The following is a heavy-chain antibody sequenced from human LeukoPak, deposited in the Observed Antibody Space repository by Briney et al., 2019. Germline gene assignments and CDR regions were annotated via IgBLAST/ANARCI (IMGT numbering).Heavy chain of an antibody. CDR1: GGTFSSYA. V-gene: IGHV1-69*06. J-gene: IGHJ4*02. Sequence: ASVKVSCKASGGTFSSYAISWVGQAPGQGLEWMGGIIPIFGTANYAQKFQGRVTITADKSTSTAYMELSSLRSEDTAVYYCARGIGGPYCGGDCSFDYWGQGTLVTVSS. CDR3: ARGIGGPYCGGDCSFDY. D-gene: IGHD2-21*02. CDR2: IIPIFGTA.